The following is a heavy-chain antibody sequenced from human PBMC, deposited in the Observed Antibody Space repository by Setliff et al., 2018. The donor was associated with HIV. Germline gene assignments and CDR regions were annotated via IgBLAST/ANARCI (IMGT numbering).Heavy chain of an antibody. D-gene: IGHD2-15*01. V-gene: IGHV3-48*04. CDR2: ISSSSSTI. J-gene: IGHJ6*02. CDR3: ARDILDGMDV. Sequence: GGSLSLSCAASGFTFSSYSMNWVRQAPGKGLEWVSYISSSSSTIYYADSVKGRFTISRDNAKNSLYLQMNSLRAEDTAVYYCARDILDGMDVWGQGTTVTVSS. CDR1: GFTFSSYS.